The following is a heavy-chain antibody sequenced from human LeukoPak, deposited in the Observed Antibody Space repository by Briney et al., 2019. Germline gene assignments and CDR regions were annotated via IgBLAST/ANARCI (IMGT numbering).Heavy chain of an antibody. V-gene: IGHV3-48*04. CDR3: AREKYTYAFDY. J-gene: IGHJ4*02. CDR2: ISAAGRTV. D-gene: IGHD5-18*01. CDR1: GFTFSTYS. Sequence: GGSLRLSCAASGFTFSTYSMNWVRQAPGKGLEWVSFISAAGRTVHYAESVRGRFTISRDNAKNSLYLQMNNLRAEDTAIYYCAREKYTYAFDYWGQGTLVPVSS.